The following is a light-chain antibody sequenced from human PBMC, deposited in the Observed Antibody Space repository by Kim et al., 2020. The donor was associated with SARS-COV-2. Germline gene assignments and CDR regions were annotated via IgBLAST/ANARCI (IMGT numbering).Light chain of an antibody. CDR3: QQYNNWPQT. CDR2: GAS. V-gene: IGKV3-15*01. Sequence: VAPGERATLSCRASQSVSSNLAWYQQKPGQAPRLLIYGASTRATGVPARFSGSGSGTEFTLTISSLQSEDFAIYYCQQYNNWPQTFGQGTKVDIK. CDR1: QSVSSN. J-gene: IGKJ1*01.